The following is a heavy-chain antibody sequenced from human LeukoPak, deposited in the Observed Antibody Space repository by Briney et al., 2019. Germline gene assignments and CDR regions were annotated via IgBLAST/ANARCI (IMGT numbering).Heavy chain of an antibody. J-gene: IGHJ4*02. CDR1: GFTFSNYA. V-gene: IGHV3-23*01. CDR3: AKGATGLRIAGDD. CDR2: ITGSGNDA. D-gene: IGHD6-6*01. Sequence: GGSLRLSCAASGFTFSNYAMTWVRQAPGKGLEWVSTITGSGNDAYYADSVKGRFTISRDNSKNMLYLQMNSLRAEDTAVYYCAKGATGLRIAGDDWGQGTLVTVSS.